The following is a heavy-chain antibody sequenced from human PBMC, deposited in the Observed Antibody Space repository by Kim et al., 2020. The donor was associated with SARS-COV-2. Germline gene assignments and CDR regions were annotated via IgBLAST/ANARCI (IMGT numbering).Heavy chain of an antibody. CDR2: IKSKIDGGTT. D-gene: IGHD3-3*01. J-gene: IGHJ6*02. V-gene: IGHV3-15*01. Sequence: GGSLRLSCAASGFTFTTTWMSWVRQVPGKGLEWVGRIKSKIDGGTTDYAAPMKGRFSISRDDSKNTLYLQMNSLKTEDTAVYYCTTDTRNKGITILGLDGTEYYYYGMDVWGQGTTVTVSS. CDR1: GFTFTTTW. CDR3: TTDTRNKGITILGLDGTEYYYYGMDV.